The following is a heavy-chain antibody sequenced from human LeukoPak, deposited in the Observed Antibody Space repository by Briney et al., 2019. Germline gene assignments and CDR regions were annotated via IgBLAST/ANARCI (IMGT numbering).Heavy chain of an antibody. Sequence: GASVKVSCKASGYTFTSYGISWVRQAPGQGLEWMGWISAYNGNTNYAQKVQGRVTMTTDTSTSTAYMELRSLRSDDTAVYYCARADGSGSYQEPFDYWGQGTLVTVSS. J-gene: IGHJ4*02. D-gene: IGHD3-10*01. CDR1: GYTFTSYG. CDR3: ARADGSGSYQEPFDY. V-gene: IGHV1-18*01. CDR2: ISAYNGNT.